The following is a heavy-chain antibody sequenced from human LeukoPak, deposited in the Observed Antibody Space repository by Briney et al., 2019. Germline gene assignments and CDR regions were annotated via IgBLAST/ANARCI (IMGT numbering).Heavy chain of an antibody. Sequence: TLSLTCTVSGGSISSGSYYWSWIRQPAGKGLEWIGRIYTSGSTNYNPSLKSRVTISVDTSKNQFSLKLSSVTAADTAVYYCARDHCSSTSCLRVNWFDPWGQGTLVTVSS. J-gene: IGHJ5*02. D-gene: IGHD2-2*01. CDR2: IYTSGST. CDR3: ARDHCSSTSCLRVNWFDP. V-gene: IGHV4-61*02. CDR1: GGSISSGSYY.